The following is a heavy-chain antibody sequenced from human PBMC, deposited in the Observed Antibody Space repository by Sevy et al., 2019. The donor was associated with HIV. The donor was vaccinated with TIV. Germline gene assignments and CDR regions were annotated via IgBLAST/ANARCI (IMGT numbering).Heavy chain of an antibody. CDR3: ATYSDYGGAFDP. V-gene: IGHV1-2*02. CDR2: INPNSGGT. J-gene: IGHJ5*02. D-gene: IGHD5-12*01. CDR1: GYTFTAHY. Sequence: ASVKVSCKAFGYTFTAHYMHWVRLVPGQGLEWMGWINPNSGGTKYAQKFQGRVTMTRDTSISTAYMEVSRLRSDDTALYYCATYSDYGGAFDPWGQGTLVTVSS.